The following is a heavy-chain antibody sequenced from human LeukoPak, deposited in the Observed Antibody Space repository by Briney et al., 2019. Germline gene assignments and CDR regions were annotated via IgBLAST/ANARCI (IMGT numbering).Heavy chain of an antibody. V-gene: IGHV3-7*03. Sequence: PGGSLRLSCAVSGFKFRDHWMDWVRQAPGKGLEWVGHIKNDGSETYYLDSLKGRFSISRDNTNNALYLQMNSLRVEDTAVYYCARRYFDYWGQGTLVTVSS. CDR2: IKNDGSET. J-gene: IGHJ4*02. CDR3: ARRYFDY. CDR1: GFKFRDHW.